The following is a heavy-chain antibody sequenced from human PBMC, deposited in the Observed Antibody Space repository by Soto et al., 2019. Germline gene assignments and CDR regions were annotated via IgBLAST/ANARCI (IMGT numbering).Heavy chain of an antibody. CDR3: ARLDYGDYFDY. CDR1: GGSISSSSYY. D-gene: IGHD4-17*01. J-gene: IGHJ4*02. Sequence: QLQLQESGPGLVKPSETLSLTCTVSGGSISSSSYYWGWIRQPPGKGLEWIGSIYYSGSTYYNPSLKSRVTISLDTSKNQFSLKLSSVTAADTAVYYCARLDYGDYFDYWGQGTLVTVSS. V-gene: IGHV4-39*01. CDR2: IYYSGST.